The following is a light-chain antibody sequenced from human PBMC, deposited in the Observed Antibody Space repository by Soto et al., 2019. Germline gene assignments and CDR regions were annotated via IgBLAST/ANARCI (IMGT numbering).Light chain of an antibody. V-gene: IGKV3-20*01. CDR2: GAS. Sequence: IVVTQAPGTLSLSPGERATLSCRASQSVSSSYLAWYQQKPGQAPRPLIYGASSRAIGIPDRFSGSGSGTDFTLTISRLEPEDFAVYYCQQYGSSPWTFGQGTKV. CDR1: QSVSSSY. J-gene: IGKJ1*01. CDR3: QQYGSSPWT.